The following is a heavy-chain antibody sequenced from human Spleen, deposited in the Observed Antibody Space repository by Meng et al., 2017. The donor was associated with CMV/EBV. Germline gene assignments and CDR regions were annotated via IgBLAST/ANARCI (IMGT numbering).Heavy chain of an antibody. Sequence: PGGSLRLSSAASGFTFKNYTINWVRQAPGKGLEWVSSITISANSIYCADSMKGRFTISRDNAKSSVYLQMKSLRADDTAVYYCARIIPGGSGYYSMDVWGQGTTVTVSS. CDR1: GFTFKNYT. CDR3: ARIIPGGSGYYSMDV. V-gene: IGHV3-21*01. CDR2: ITISANSI. J-gene: IGHJ6*02. D-gene: IGHD2-15*01.